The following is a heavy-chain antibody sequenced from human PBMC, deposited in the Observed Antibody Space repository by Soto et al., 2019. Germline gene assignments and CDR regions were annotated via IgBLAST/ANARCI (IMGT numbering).Heavy chain of an antibody. CDR1: GFTFSSYT. CDR3: ATVGCSGGSCYNYCYYGTDV. V-gene: IGHV3-23*01. CDR2: ISGSGGST. D-gene: IGHD2-15*01. J-gene: IGHJ6*02. Sequence: GASLTLSCAASGFTFSSYTLSCLRQAPGKGLEWVSAISGSGGSTYYADSVKGRFTISRDDPKNTLYLQLNSLRAEDTAVYYRATVGCSGGSCYNYCYYGTDVGGQGTTVTVSS.